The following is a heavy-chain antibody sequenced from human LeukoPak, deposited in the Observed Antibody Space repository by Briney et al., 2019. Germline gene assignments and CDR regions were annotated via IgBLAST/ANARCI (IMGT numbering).Heavy chain of an antibody. Sequence: SETLSLTCTVSGVSIFSSYWNWVRQPPGKGLEWIGYVHYSGSTNYNPSLKSRVTISVDTSKSQFSLKLSSVTAADTAVYYCARGGSSWRFDYWGQGTLVTVSS. CDR3: ARGGSSWRFDY. CDR2: VHYSGST. J-gene: IGHJ4*02. V-gene: IGHV4-59*12. CDR1: GVSIFSSY. D-gene: IGHD6-13*01.